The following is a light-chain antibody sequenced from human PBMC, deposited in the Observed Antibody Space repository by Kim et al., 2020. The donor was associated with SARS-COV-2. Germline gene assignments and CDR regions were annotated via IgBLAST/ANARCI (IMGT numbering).Light chain of an antibody. CDR3: QQYNSYPLT. V-gene: IGKV1-5*03. J-gene: IGKJ1*01. Sequence: ASVGDRVTITGRASQNIDSWLAWHQQRPGKAPKALIYKASGLESGVPSRFSGHGSGTEFTLSISSLQPEDFATYYCQQYNSYPLTFGQGTKVDIK. CDR2: KAS. CDR1: QNIDSW.